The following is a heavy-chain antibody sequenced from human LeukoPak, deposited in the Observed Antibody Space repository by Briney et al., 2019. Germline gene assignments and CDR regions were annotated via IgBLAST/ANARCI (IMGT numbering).Heavy chain of an antibody. CDR2: ISASGDGT. D-gene: IGHD3-22*01. J-gene: IGHJ4*02. Sequence: SGGSQRLPCAASGLTFSSYAMSWVRQAPGKGLEWVSTISASGDGTYYAGSVKGRFTISRDNSKNTVYLQMNSLRAEDTAVYYCAKDPQDSSGYFPVGTFDYWGQGTLVTVSS. CDR3: AKDPQDSSGYFPVGTFDY. V-gene: IGHV3-23*01. CDR1: GLTFSSYA.